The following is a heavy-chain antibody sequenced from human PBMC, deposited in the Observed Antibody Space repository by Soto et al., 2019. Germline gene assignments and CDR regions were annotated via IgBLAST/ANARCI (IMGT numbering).Heavy chain of an antibody. CDR3: ARELVVGPAEYFQH. D-gene: IGHD3-22*01. Sequence: EVQLVESGGVLVQPGGSLRLSCAVSGFTFSRSWMSWVHQSPGKGLEWVANINGDGSERYYVDSVKGRFTISRDNAKNSLYLQMNSLRADDPAVYYCARELVVGPAEYFQHWGQGTLVTVSS. V-gene: IGHV3-7*01. CDR2: INGDGSER. J-gene: IGHJ1*01. CDR1: GFTFSRSW.